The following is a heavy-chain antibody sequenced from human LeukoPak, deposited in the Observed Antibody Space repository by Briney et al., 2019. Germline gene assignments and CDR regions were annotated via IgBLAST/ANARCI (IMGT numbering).Heavy chain of an antibody. D-gene: IGHD3-22*01. J-gene: IGHJ4*02. V-gene: IGHV3-66*01. CDR1: GFTFSSYW. CDR3: ARDYPYYYDSSGYYSFDY. Sequence: GGSLRLSCAASGFTFSSYWMSWVRQAPGKGLEWVSVIYSGGSTYYADSVKGRFTISRDNSKNTLYLQMNSLRAEDTAVYYCARDYPYYYDSSGYYSFDYWGQGTLVTVSS. CDR2: IYSGGST.